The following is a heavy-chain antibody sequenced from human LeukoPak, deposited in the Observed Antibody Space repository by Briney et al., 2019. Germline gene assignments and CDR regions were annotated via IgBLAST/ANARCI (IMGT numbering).Heavy chain of an antibody. CDR2: IYTSGTT. CDR1: GGCMSSYY. V-gene: IGHV4-4*07. J-gene: IGHJ4*02. CDR3: TRSYDSNGYSVGFDF. D-gene: IGHD3-22*01. Sequence: SETLSLTCTASGGCMSSYYWSWIRQPAGKGLEWIWRIYTSGTTNYNPSLNSRVTMSVDTSKNQFSLKLSSVTAADTAVYYCTRSYDSNGYSVGFDFWGQGTLVTVSS.